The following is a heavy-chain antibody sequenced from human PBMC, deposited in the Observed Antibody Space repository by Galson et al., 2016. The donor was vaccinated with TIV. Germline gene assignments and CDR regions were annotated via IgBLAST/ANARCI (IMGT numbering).Heavy chain of an antibody. CDR1: GFTFSSYS. CDR2: ITSSSSYL. V-gene: IGHV3-21*06. J-gene: IGHJ4*02. D-gene: IGHD1-1*01. Sequence: SLRLSCAASGFTFSSYSMNWVRQAPGKGLEWVSSITSSSSYLYYADSVKGRFTISRDNAKNSLFLQMTTLRADDTAVYYCVTATTTPHDYWGQGTLVTVSS. CDR3: VTATTTPHDY.